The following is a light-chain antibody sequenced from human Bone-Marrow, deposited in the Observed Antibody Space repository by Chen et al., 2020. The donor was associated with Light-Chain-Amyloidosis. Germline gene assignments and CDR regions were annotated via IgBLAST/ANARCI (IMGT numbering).Light chain of an antibody. CDR2: CAS. Sequence: DIVMTQSPDSLAVSLGERATINCKSGQSVLYSSINKNYLAWYQQKPGQPPQLLLYCASTRESGVPDRFSGSGSGTDFTLTISSLQAEDVAVYYCQQYYSTPHTFGQGTKLEIK. CDR1: QSVLYSSINKNY. CDR3: QQYYSTPHT. J-gene: IGKJ2*01. V-gene: IGKV4-1*01.